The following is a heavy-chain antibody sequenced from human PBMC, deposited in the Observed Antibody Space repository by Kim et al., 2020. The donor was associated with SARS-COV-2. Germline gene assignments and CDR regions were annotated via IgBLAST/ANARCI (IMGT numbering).Heavy chain of an antibody. D-gene: IGHD3-10*01. V-gene: IGHV4-39*01. J-gene: IGHJ3*02. CDR2: IYYSGST. CDR3: AGYGSVSYLAFDI. CDR1: GGSISSSSYY. Sequence: SETLSLTCTVSGGSISSSSYYWGWIRQPPGKGLEWIGSIYYSGSTYYNPSLKSQVTISVDTSKNQFSLKLSSVTAADTAVYYCAGYGSVSYLAFDIWCQGTMVTVSS.